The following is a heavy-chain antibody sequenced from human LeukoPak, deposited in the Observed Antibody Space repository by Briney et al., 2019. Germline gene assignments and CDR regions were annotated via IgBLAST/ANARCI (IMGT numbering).Heavy chain of an antibody. CDR2: ITSSGDIT. Sequence: ETLSLTCTVSGGSISSYYWSWVRQAPGKGLEWVSAITSSGDITNYADSVKGRFIISRDNSKNTLYLHMSSLRDEDTAVYHCAKELYGDYSGHWGQGTLVTVSS. V-gene: IGHV3-23*01. J-gene: IGHJ4*02. D-gene: IGHD4-17*01. CDR1: GGSISSYY. CDR3: AKELYGDYSGH.